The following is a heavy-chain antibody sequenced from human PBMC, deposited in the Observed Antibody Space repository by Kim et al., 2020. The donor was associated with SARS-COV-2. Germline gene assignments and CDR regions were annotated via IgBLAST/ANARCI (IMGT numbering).Heavy chain of an antibody. CDR3: ARRGRLRSDYYGMDV. CDR2: LNPYTGGT. J-gene: IGHJ6*02. D-gene: IGHD5-12*01. CDR1: GYTLNDNY. Sequence: ASVKVSCKTSGYTLNDNYLHWVREAPGQGLEWMGWLNPYTGGTKYAQKFQGRVTMTGDTSINTAYLELSDLRSDDTAVYYCARRGRLRSDYYGMDVWGQGTTVTVSS. V-gene: IGHV1-2*02.